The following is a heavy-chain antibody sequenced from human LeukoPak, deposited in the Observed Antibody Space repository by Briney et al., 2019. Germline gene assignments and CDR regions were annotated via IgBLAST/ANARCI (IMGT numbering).Heavy chain of an antibody. Sequence: SETLSLTCTVSGGAMSGYYWTWIRQSPGRGLEWIAYIHYSGSTNCNPSLKSRVTISVDTSKNQFSLRLNSVTAADTAVYYCARLRGNYFPDYWGQGTLVTVSS. CDR1: GGAMSGYY. D-gene: IGHD4-11*01. CDR3: ARLRGNYFPDY. CDR2: IHYSGST. V-gene: IGHV4-59*01. J-gene: IGHJ4*02.